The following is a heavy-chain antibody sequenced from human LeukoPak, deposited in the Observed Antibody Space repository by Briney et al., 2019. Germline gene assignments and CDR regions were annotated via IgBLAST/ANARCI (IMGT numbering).Heavy chain of an antibody. CDR3: ATDSGTYDSSGYYLYYMDV. J-gene: IGHJ6*03. V-gene: IGHV1-69-2*01. Sequence: ASVKVSCKASGYTFTDYYMHWVQQAPGKGPEWMGRVDPEDGETIYAEKFQGRVTITADTSTDTAYMELSSLRSEDTAVYYCATDSGTYDSSGYYLYYMDVWGKGTTVTVSS. CDR1: GYTFTDYY. D-gene: IGHD3-22*01. CDR2: VDPEDGET.